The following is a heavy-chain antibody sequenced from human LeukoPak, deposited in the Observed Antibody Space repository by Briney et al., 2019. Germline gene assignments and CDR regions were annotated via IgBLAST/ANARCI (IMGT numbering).Heavy chain of an antibody. CDR2: ISSSSSYI. V-gene: IGHV3-21*01. CDR1: GFTFSSYS. CDR3: ARDLSSRPFDY. D-gene: IGHD6-13*01. J-gene: IGHJ4*02. Sequence: GGSLRLSCAASGFTFSSYSMNWVRQAPGEGLEWVSSISSSSSYIYYADSVKGRFTISRDNAKNSLYLQMNSLRAEDTAVYYCARDLSSRPFDYWGQGTLVTVSS.